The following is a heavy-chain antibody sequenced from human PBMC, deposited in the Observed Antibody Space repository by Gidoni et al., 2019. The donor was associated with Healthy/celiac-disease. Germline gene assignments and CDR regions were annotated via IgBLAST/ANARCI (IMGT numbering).Heavy chain of an antibody. Sequence: EVQLVESGGGLVQPGGSLRLSCAASGFTVSSNYMSWVRQAPGKGLEWVSVIYSGGSTYYADSVKGRFTISRDNSKNTLYLQMNSLRAEDTAVYYCARAQALYRGGAFDIWGQGTMVTVSS. CDR1: GFTVSSNY. CDR2: IYSGGST. D-gene: IGHD2-2*01. V-gene: IGHV3-66*02. J-gene: IGHJ3*02. CDR3: ARAQALYRGGAFDI.